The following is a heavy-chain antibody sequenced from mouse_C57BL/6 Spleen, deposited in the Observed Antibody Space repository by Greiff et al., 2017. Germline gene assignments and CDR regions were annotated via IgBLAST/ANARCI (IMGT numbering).Heavy chain of an antibody. CDR3: AKSPLTGGIDY. D-gene: IGHD4-1*01. Sequence: QVQLQQPGAELVKPGASVKLSCKASGYTFTSYWMQWVKQRPGQGLEWIGEIDPSDSYTNYNQKFKGKATLTVDTSSSTAYMQLSSLTSEDSAVYYCAKSPLTGGIDYWGQGTTLTVSS. CDR1: GYTFTSYW. V-gene: IGHV1-50*01. CDR2: IDPSDSYT. J-gene: IGHJ2*01.